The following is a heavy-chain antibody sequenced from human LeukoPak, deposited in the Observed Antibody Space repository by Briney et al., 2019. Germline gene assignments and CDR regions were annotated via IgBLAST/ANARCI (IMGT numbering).Heavy chain of an antibody. Sequence: GASVKFSCKASGYNFGGYYLHWVRQAHGQGLEWMAWIDPYTGNTHYAQKFQGRITVTRDTSLSTTYMELNWLTSDDTALYYCAREYSASEHWGQGTLVTVSS. CDR2: IDPYTGNT. J-gene: IGHJ1*01. D-gene: IGHD5-12*01. V-gene: IGHV1-2*02. CDR1: GYNFGGYY. CDR3: AREYSASEH.